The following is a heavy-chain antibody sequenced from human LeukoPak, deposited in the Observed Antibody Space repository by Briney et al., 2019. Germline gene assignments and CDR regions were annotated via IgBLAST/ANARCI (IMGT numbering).Heavy chain of an antibody. D-gene: IGHD1-26*01. V-gene: IGHV3-7*04. CDR3: ARDLVLN. Sequence: GGSLRLSCAASGFTFSGYWMSWVRQAPGKGLEWVANIKQDGSEKYYVDSVKGRFTISRDNAKNSLYLQMNSLRAEDTAGYYCARDLVLNWGQGPLVTVSS. CDR2: IKQDGSEK. CDR1: GFTFSGYW. J-gene: IGHJ4*02.